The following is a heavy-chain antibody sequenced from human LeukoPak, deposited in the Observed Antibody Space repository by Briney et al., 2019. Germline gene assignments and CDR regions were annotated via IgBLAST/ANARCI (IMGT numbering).Heavy chain of an antibody. J-gene: IGHJ4*02. V-gene: IGHV3-7*01. CDR1: GFTFSSYW. D-gene: IGHD3-22*01. CDR2: IKQDGSEK. Sequence: PGGSLRLSCAASGFTFSSYWMSWVRQAPGKGLAWVANIKQDGSEKYYVDSVKGRFTISRDNAKNSLYLQMNSLRAEDTAVYYCAREGRGYKVAKFDYWGQGTLVTVSS. CDR3: AREGRGYKVAKFDY.